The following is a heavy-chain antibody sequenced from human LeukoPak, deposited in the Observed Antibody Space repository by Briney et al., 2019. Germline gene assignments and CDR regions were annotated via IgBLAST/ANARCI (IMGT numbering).Heavy chain of an antibody. J-gene: IGHJ4*02. CDR2: ISGSGGST. D-gene: IGHD2-21*02. V-gene: IGHV3-23*01. Sequence: GGSLRPSCAASGVTLSSYATSWVRQAPGKGLEWVSGISGSGGSTSYADSVKGRFTISRDNSKNTVYLQMNSLRGEDSGVYYCAPDHLYCGGDCYEPFDCWGQGTLVTVSS. CDR3: APDHLYCGGDCYEPFDC. CDR1: GVTLSSYA.